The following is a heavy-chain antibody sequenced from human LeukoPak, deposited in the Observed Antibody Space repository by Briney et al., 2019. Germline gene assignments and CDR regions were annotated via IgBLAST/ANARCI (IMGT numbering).Heavy chain of an antibody. D-gene: IGHD4-11*01. V-gene: IGHV3-7*01. Sequence: PGGSLRLSCAASGFTFSSYWMSWVRQAPGKGLEWVANIKQDGSEKYYVDSVKGRFTISRDNAKNSLYLHMNSLRAEDTAVYYCAKDRVMTTVTTIDYWGQGTLVTVSS. J-gene: IGHJ4*02. CDR1: GFTFSSYW. CDR2: IKQDGSEK. CDR3: AKDRVMTTVTTIDY.